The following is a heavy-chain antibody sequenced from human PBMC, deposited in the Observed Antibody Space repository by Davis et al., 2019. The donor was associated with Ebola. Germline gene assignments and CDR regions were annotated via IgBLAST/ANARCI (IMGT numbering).Heavy chain of an antibody. CDR2: FNPEEAET. J-gene: IGHJ5*02. V-gene: IGHV1-24*01. Sequence: ASVKVSCKVSGYTLTDLSMHWVRQAPGEGLEWMGGFNPEEAETIYAQKFQGRVTMTEDTSTETAYMELTSLKFEDTAIYYCVTSRWFDPWGQGTLVTVSS. CDR3: VTSRWFDP. CDR1: GYTLTDLS. D-gene: IGHD2-2*01.